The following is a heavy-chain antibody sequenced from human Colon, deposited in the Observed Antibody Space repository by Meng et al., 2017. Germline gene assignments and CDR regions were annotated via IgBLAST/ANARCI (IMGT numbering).Heavy chain of an antibody. J-gene: IGHJ4*02. V-gene: IGHV1-18*01. CDR3: ARDILRYGSMTKWEH. CDR1: GYNFISYG. D-gene: IGHD3-10*01. CDR2: ISAYNGNT. Sequence: ASVKVSCKASGYNFISYGLTWVRQAPGQGLEWMGWISAYNGNTNYAQKFQGRVTMTTDTSTSTAYMELRSLISGDTAVYYCARDILRYGSMTKWEHWGQGTLVTVSS.